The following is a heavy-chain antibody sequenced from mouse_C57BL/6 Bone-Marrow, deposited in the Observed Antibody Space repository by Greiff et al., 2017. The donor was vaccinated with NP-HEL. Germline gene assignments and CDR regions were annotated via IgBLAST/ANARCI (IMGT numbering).Heavy chain of an antibody. J-gene: IGHJ1*03. CDR1: GYTFTDYE. D-gene: IGHD1-1*01. Sequence: QVQLQQSGAELVRPGASVTLSCKASGYTFTDYEMHWVKQTPVHGLEWIGAIDPETGGTAYNQKFKGKAILTADKSSSTAYMELRSLTSEDSAVYYCTRRSTTLEGCYWYFDVWGTGTTVTVSS. V-gene: IGHV1-15*01. CDR3: TRRSTTLEGCYWYFDV. CDR2: IDPETGGT.